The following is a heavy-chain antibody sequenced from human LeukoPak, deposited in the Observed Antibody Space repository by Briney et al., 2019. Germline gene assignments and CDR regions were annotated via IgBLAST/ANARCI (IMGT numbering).Heavy chain of an antibody. D-gene: IGHD3-10*01. V-gene: IGHV4-59*01. CDR2: IYYTGST. CDR1: SSFISSYY. CDR3: ARLHHDYGSGTYGGAYNYYMDV. J-gene: IGHJ6*03. Sequence: SETLSLTCSVSSSFISSYYWTWIRQSPGKGLEWIGYIYYTGSTSYNPSHQSRITISVDTSKNQFSLRLNTVTAADTAVYYCARLHHDYGSGTYGGAYNYYMDVWGKGTTVTVSS.